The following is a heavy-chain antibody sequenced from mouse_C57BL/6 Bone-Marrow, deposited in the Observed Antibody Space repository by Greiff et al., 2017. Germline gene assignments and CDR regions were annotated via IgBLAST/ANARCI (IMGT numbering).Heavy chain of an antibody. J-gene: IGHJ2*01. V-gene: IGHV5-16*01. CDR1: GFTFSDYY. Sequence: EVKVVESEGGLVQPGSSMKLSCTASGFTFSDYYMAWVRQVPEKGLEWVANINYDGSSTYYLDSLKSRFIISRDNAKNILYLQMSSLKSEDTATYHCARGRDTLDYWGQGTTLTVSS. CDR2: INYDGSST. D-gene: IGHD5-1-1*01. CDR3: ARGRDTLDY.